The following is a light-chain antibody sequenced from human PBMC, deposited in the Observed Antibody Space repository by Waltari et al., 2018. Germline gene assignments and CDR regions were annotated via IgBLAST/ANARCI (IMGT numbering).Light chain of an antibody. CDR1: SSTVGGNP. Sequence: QSVLTQPPSASGAPGQRVTISCSASSSTVGGNPVSWYQQLPGTAPKLLIRNNNRRPSGVPKLFSGSKSGTSASLAISWLQSEDEAYYYCASWDDTLNGPVFGGGTKLTVL. CDR3: ASWDDTLNGPV. J-gene: IGLJ3*02. CDR2: NNN. V-gene: IGLV1-44*01.